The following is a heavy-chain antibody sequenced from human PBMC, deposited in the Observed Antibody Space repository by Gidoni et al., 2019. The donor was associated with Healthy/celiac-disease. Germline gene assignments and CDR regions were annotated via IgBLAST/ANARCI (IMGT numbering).Heavy chain of an antibody. CDR2: ISGSGGST. D-gene: IGHD3-3*01. CDR3: AKAPSEITICGVVTRNYYYGMDV. Sequence: EVQLLEPGGGLVQPGGSLRLSCAASGFTFSSYAMSWVRQAPGKGLEWVSAISGSGGSTYYADSVKGRFTTSRDNSKNTLYLQMNSLRAEDTAVYYCAKAPSEITICGVVTRNYYYGMDVWGQGTTVTVSS. J-gene: IGHJ6*02. V-gene: IGHV3-23*01. CDR1: GFTFSSYA.